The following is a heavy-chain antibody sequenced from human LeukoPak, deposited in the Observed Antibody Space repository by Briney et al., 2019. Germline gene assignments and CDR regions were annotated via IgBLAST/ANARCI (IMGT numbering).Heavy chain of an antibody. Sequence: QTGGSLRLSCTASGFTFSSYAKSWVLQAPGKGLYCVSAISGSGGSPYYADSVKSRFTISRDNSKKTLYLQMNSLRAVDTAAYYCAKEGSSGYYTVFDYWGQGALVSVSS. J-gene: IGHJ4*02. CDR2: ISGSGGSP. CDR3: AKEGSSGYYTVFDY. D-gene: IGHD3-22*01. V-gene: IGHV3-23*01. CDR1: GFTFSSYA.